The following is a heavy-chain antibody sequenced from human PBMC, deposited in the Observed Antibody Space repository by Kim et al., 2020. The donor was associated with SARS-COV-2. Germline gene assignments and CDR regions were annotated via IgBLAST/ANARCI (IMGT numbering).Heavy chain of an antibody. D-gene: IGHD5-12*01. CDR2: IYPGDSDT. Sequence: GESLKISCKGSGYSFTSYWIGWVRQMPGKGLEWMGIIYPGDSDTRYSPSFQGQVTISADKSISTAYLQWSSLKASDTAMYYCAGGPRSWWLSREGAFDIWGQGTMVTVSS. CDR1: GYSFTSYW. CDR3: AGGPRSWWLSREGAFDI. V-gene: IGHV5-51*01. J-gene: IGHJ3*02.